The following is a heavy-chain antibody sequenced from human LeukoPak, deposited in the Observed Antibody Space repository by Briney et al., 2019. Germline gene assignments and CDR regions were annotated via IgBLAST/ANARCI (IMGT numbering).Heavy chain of an antibody. Sequence: PGGSLRLSCAASGFTFNSYWMHWVRQAPGTGLEWVSAISGSGGSTYYADSVKGRFTISRDNSKNTLYLQMNSLRAEDTAVYYCAKSMVRGVTASYYYYYMDVWGKGTTVTVSS. CDR2: ISGSGGST. CDR1: GFTFNSYW. J-gene: IGHJ6*03. CDR3: AKSMVRGVTASYYYYYMDV. V-gene: IGHV3-23*01. D-gene: IGHD3-10*01.